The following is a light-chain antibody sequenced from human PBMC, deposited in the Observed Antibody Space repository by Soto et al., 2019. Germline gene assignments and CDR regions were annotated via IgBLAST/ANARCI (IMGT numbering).Light chain of an antibody. CDR1: SSNIEINH. CDR3: GTWDSSLSVWV. J-gene: IGLJ3*02. V-gene: IGLV1-51*01. Sequence: QSVLTQPPSVSAAPGQKVTISCSGSSSNIEINHVSWSQQLPGTAPKLLIYDNNKRPSGIPDRFSASKSGTSATLGITGLQTGDEADYYCGTWDSSLSVWVFGGGTKLTVL. CDR2: DNN.